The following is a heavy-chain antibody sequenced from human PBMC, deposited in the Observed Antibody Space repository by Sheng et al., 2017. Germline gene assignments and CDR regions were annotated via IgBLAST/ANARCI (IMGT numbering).Heavy chain of an antibody. D-gene: IGHD6-19*01. J-gene: IGHJ6*02. Sequence: EVQLVESGGGLIQPGGSLRLSCAASGFTVSSNYMSWVRQAPGKGLEWVSVIYSGGSTYYADSVKGRFTISRDNSKNTLYLQMNSLRAEDTAVYYCARDVGYSSGWYGDYYYYGMDVWGQGTTVTVSS. CDR2: IYSGGST. V-gene: IGHV3-53*01. CDR1: GFTVSSNY. CDR3: ARDVGYSSGWYGDYYYYGMDV.